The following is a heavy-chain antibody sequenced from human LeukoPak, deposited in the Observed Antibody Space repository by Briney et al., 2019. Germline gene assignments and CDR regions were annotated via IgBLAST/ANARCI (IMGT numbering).Heavy chain of an antibody. J-gene: IGHJ4*02. Sequence: PSETLSLTCAVSGYSISSGYYWGWIRQPPGKGLEWIGSICHSGSTYYNPSLKSRVTISVDTSKNQFSLKLSSVTAADTAVYYCARSRVVRGVVVFDYWGQGTLVTVSS. CDR3: ARSRVVRGVVVFDY. V-gene: IGHV4-38-2*01. CDR1: GYSISSGYY. D-gene: IGHD3-10*01. CDR2: ICHSGST.